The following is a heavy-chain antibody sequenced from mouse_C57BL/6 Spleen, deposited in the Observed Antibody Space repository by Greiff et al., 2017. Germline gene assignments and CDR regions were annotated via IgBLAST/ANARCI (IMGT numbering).Heavy chain of an antibody. CDR1: GYTFTSYW. CDR2: IDPSDSET. J-gene: IGHJ3*01. CDR3: AREDDDDGGWFAY. V-gene: IGHV1-52*01. Sequence: QVQLQQPGAELVRPGSSVKLSCKASGYTFTSYWMHWVKQRPIQGLEWIGNIDPSDSETHYNQKFKDKATLTVDKSSSTAYMQLSSLTSEDSAVYYCAREDDDDGGWFAYWGQGTLVTVSA. D-gene: IGHD2-4*01.